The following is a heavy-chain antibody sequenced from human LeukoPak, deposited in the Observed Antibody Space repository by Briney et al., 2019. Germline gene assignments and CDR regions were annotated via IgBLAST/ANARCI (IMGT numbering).Heavy chain of an antibody. CDR3: AVVSGNGAYDY. V-gene: IGHV1-2*06. D-gene: IGHD4-23*01. Sequence: ASVKVSCKASGYTFTGYYMHWVRQASGQGLEWMGRINPNNGGTNYAQKFQGRVTMTRDTSISTAYMELSRLRFDDTAVYYCAVVSGNGAYDYWGQGTLVTVSS. J-gene: IGHJ4*02. CDR1: GYTFTGYY. CDR2: INPNNGGT.